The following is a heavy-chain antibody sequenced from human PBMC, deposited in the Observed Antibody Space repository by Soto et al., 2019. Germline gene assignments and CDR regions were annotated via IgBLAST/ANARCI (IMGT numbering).Heavy chain of an antibody. Sequence: SETLSLTCTVSGGSITSYYWSWVRQPPGKGLEWIGYIYYSGSTNYNPSLKSRVTISVDTSKNQVSLKLSSVTAADTAVYYCARLVGIAARRFDPWGQGTLVTVSS. CDR3: ARLVGIAARRFDP. CDR2: IYYSGST. D-gene: IGHD6-6*01. CDR1: GGSITSYY. J-gene: IGHJ5*02. V-gene: IGHV4-59*08.